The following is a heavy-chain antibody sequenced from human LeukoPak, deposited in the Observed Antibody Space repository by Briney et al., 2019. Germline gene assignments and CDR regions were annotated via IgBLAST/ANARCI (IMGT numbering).Heavy chain of an antibody. CDR1: GFTFDDFA. J-gene: IGHJ4*02. D-gene: IGHD3-10*01. CDR3: ARSWRSGTYDPYFDY. V-gene: IGHV3-43*02. CDR2: ISGDGGST. Sequence: SGGSLRLSCATSGFTFDDFAIRWVRQAPGKGLQWVSLISGDGGSTYYADFVKGRFTISRDNSKNSLFLQMNSLRTEDTALYYCARSWRSGTYDPYFDYWGPGTLVTVS.